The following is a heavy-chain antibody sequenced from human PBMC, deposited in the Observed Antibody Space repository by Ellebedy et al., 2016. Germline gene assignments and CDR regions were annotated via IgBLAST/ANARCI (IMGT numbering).Heavy chain of an antibody. CDR2: IYYTGTT. CDR1: GGSISRYY. J-gene: IGHJ4*02. CDR3: ARIGGVSLGERPIDY. Sequence: SETLSLTCIVSGGSISRYYWSWIRQPPGRGLEWIGNIYYTGTTNYNPSLQSRVTISLDTSKNQFSLRLTSVTAADTAVYYCARIGGVSLGERPIDYWGQGTLVTVSS. V-gene: IGHV4-59*01. D-gene: IGHD3-10*01.